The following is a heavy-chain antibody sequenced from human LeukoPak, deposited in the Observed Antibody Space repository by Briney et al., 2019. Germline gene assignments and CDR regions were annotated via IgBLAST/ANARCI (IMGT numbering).Heavy chain of an antibody. Sequence: SVKVSCKASGFTFTSSAMQWARQARGQRLEWIGWIVVGSGNTNYAQKFQERVTITRDMSTSTAYMELSSLRSEDTAVYYCAAARIVGATEGVFDYWGQGTLVTVSS. CDR2: IVVGSGNT. V-gene: IGHV1-58*02. CDR3: AAARIVGATEGVFDY. CDR1: GFTFTSSA. D-gene: IGHD1-26*01. J-gene: IGHJ4*02.